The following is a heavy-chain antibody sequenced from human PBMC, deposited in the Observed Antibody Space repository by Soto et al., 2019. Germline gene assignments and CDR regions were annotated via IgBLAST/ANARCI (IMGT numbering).Heavy chain of an antibody. J-gene: IGHJ4*02. CDR1: GYTFTSYD. V-gene: IGHV1-8*01. CDR3: ASQRRYCTNGVCYIFDY. Sequence: ASVKVSCKASGYTFTSYDINWVRQATGQGLEWMGWMNPNSGNTGYAQKFQGRVTMTRNTSISTAYMELSSLRSEDTAVYYCASQRRYCTNGVCYIFDYWGQGTLVTVSS. CDR2: MNPNSGNT. D-gene: IGHD2-8*01.